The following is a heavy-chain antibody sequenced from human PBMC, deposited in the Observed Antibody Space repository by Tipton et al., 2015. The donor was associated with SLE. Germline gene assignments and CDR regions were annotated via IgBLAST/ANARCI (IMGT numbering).Heavy chain of an antibody. CDR3: RSWLGTFDV. V-gene: IGHV3-48*03. CDR1: GFPFSSYQ. Sequence: SLRLSCAASGFPFSSYQMDWVRQAPGKGLEWVSHISSGGYFVYHADSVKGRFISSRDDTSASLYLQMNSLRAEDTAVYYCRSWLGTFDVWGQGTVVTVSS. CDR2: ISSGGYFV. D-gene: IGHD6-13*01. J-gene: IGHJ3*01.